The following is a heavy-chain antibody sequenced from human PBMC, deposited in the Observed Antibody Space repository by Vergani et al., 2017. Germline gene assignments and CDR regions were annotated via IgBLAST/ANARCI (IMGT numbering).Heavy chain of an antibody. Sequence: EVQLLESGGGLVQPGGSLRLSCAASGFTFSSYAMSWVRQAPGKGLEWVSAISGSGGSTYYADSVKGRVTISRDNSKNTLYLQMNSLRAEDTAVYYCAKDGYDSSGFGDAFDIWGQGTMVTVSS. CDR1: GFTFSSYA. D-gene: IGHD3-22*01. V-gene: IGHV3-23*01. CDR3: AKDGYDSSGFGDAFDI. J-gene: IGHJ3*02. CDR2: ISGSGGST.